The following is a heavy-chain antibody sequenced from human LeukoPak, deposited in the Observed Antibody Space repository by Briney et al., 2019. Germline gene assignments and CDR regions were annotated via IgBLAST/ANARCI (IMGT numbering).Heavy chain of an antibody. CDR3: ARGTVTHFDY. J-gene: IGHJ4*02. D-gene: IGHD4-17*01. Sequence: SETLSLTCTVSGGSIRSSYYYWGWIRQPPGKGLEWIGYIYHSGSTYYNPSLKSRVTISVDRSKNQFSLKLSSVTAADTAVYYCARGTVTHFDYWGQGTLVTVSS. CDR1: GGSIRSSYYY. V-gene: IGHV4-39*07. CDR2: IYHSGST.